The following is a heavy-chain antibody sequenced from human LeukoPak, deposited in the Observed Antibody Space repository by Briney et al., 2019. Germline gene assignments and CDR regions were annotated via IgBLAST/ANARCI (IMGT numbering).Heavy chain of an antibody. V-gene: IGHV3-53*01. J-gene: IGHJ4*02. Sequence: PGGSLRLSCAASGFTVSSNYMSWVRQAPGKGLEWVSVIYSGGSTYYADSVKGRFTISRDNSKNTLYLQMNSLRAEDTAVYYCARGYCSGGSCYGALIYWGQGTLVTVSS. CDR2: IYSGGST. CDR3: ARGYCSGGSCYGALIY. CDR1: GFTVSSNY. D-gene: IGHD2-15*01.